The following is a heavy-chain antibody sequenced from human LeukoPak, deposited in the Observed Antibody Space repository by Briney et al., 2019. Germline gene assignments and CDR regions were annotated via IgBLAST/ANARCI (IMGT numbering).Heavy chain of an antibody. D-gene: IGHD3-3*01. CDR1: GGSISSYY. V-gene: IGHV4-59*08. Sequence: PSETLSLTCTVSGGSISSYYWSWIRQPPGKGLEWIGYIYYSGSTNYNPSLKSRVTISVDTSKNQFSLKLSSVTAADTAVYYCATHNSSTYYDFWSGQTDAFDIWGQGTMVTVSS. CDR3: ATHNSSTYYDFWSGQTDAFDI. CDR2: IYYSGST. J-gene: IGHJ3*02.